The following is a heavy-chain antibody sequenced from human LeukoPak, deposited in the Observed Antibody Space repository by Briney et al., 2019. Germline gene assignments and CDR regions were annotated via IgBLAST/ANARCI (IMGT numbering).Heavy chain of an antibody. CDR3: ARGLHSRSSGRRFDVFEI. CDR2: VYYSGST. CDR1: GGSISSYY. D-gene: IGHD6-6*01. Sequence: SETLSLTCTVSGGSISSYYWSWIRQPPGKGLEWIGYVYYSGSTNYNPSLKSRVTMSADTSKNQFSLKLSSVTAADTAVYYCARGLHSRSSGRRFDVFEIWGQGTMVTVSS. V-gene: IGHV4-59*01. J-gene: IGHJ3*02.